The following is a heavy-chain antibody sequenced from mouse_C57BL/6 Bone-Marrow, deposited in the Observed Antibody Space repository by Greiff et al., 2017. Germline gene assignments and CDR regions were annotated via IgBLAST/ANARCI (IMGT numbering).Heavy chain of an antibody. J-gene: IGHJ2*01. CDR2: IDPENGDT. CDR3: TSYYYGSSYFDY. Sequence: EVQLQESGAELVRPGASVKLSCTASGFNIKDDYMHWVKQRPEQGLEWIGWIDPENGDTAYASKFQGKATITADTSSNTAYLQLSSLTSEDTAVYYCTSYYYGSSYFDYWGQGTTLTVSS. CDR1: GFNIKDDY. D-gene: IGHD1-1*01. V-gene: IGHV14-4*01.